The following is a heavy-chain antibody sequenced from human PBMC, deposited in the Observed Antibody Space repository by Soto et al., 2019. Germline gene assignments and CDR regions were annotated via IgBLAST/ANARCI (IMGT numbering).Heavy chain of an antibody. J-gene: IGHJ4*02. Sequence: SETLSLTCTVSGGSISSNYWTWIRQPPGKGLEWIGYVYNSGSTNYNPSLKSRVTISEDTSKSLFSLKVNSMTAADTAVYYCARYRREAVAGYTLDNWGQGILVTVSS. CDR3: ARYRREAVAGYTLDN. CDR1: GGSISSNY. V-gene: IGHV4-59*01. D-gene: IGHD6-13*01. CDR2: VYNSGST.